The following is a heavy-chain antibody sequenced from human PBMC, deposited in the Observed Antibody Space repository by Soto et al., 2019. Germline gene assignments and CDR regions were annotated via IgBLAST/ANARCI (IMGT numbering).Heavy chain of an antibody. CDR1: GASISSGTYY. CDR3: ARGAGFSYASTWFDI. CDR2: IYYTGST. V-gene: IGHV4-61*03. D-gene: IGHD5-18*01. J-gene: IGHJ5*02. Sequence: QVHLQESRPGLVKASETLSLTCTVFGASISSGTYYWTWIRQALGKGLEWVGHIYYTGSTNYNPALNDRVTISVDTSKNHFSLQLTSVAAADTAVYYCARGAGFSYASTWFDIWGQGTLVTVSS.